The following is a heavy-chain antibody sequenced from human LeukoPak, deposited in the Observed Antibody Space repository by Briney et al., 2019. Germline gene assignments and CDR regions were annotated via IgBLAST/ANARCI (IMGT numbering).Heavy chain of an antibody. CDR1: AYTFTNYA. CDR3: ARSGGSGRYRWDY. D-gene: IGHD3-10*01. V-gene: IGHV7-4-1*02. Sequence: ASVKVSCKASAYTFTNYALNWVRQAPGQGLEWMGWIATNTGNPTYAQGFRGRFVFSLDTSVNTAYLQITSLEAEDTAVYYCARSGGSGRYRWDYWGRGTLVTVSS. J-gene: IGHJ4*02. CDR2: IATNTGNP.